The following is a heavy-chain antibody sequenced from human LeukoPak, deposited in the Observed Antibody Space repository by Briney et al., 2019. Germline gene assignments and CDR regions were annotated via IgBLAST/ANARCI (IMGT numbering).Heavy chain of an antibody. V-gene: IGHV2-5*01. CDR1: GFSLSTSGVG. Sequence: SAPTLVKPTQTLTLTCTFSGFSLSTSGVGVGWIRQPPGNALEWLALIYWNDDNRYSPSLKSRLTITKDTSKNQVVLKMTNMDPVDTATYYCAHYGDYRFMYYFDYWGQGTLVTVSS. D-gene: IGHD4-17*01. J-gene: IGHJ4*02. CDR3: AHYGDYRFMYYFDY. CDR2: IYWNDDN.